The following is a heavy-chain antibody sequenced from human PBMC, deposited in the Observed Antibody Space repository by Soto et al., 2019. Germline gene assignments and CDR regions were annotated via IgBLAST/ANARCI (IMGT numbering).Heavy chain of an antibody. CDR3: VVLARLPFDI. D-gene: IGHD3-10*02. CDR1: GYTFTSYC. Sequence: ASVNVSFKAAGYTFTSYCISWVRQAPGQWLELMGWISAYNGNTNYAHMVQGRVTMTTDTSTSTAYMELRSLRSDDKAVYYCVVLARLPFDIWGQGKMVPVSS. J-gene: IGHJ3*02. CDR2: ISAYNGNT. V-gene: IGHV1-18*04.